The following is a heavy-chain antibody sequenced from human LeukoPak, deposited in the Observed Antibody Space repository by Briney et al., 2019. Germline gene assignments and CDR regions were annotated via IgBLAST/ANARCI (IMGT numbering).Heavy chain of an antibody. CDR3: TRGAGWLIDY. Sequence: SETLSLTCTVSGGSISSGGYYWSWIRQHPGKGLEWIGYIYYSGSTYYNPSLKSRVTISADTSKNQFSLKLNSLTTADTAVYYCTRGAGWLIDYWGQGILVTVSS. CDR2: IYYSGST. V-gene: IGHV4-31*03. D-gene: IGHD3-16*01. J-gene: IGHJ4*02. CDR1: GGSISSGGYY.